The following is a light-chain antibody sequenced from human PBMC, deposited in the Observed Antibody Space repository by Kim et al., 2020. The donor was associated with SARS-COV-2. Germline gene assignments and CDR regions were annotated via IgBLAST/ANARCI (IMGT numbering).Light chain of an antibody. Sequence: ATINCKSSHSVLYNSNNKNYLAWYQQKPGQPPKLLINWASTRESGVPDRFIGSGSGTDFTLTISSLHPADVAVYYCQQYYNSPVTFGGGTKVEIK. J-gene: IGKJ4*01. CDR1: HSVLYNSNNKNY. V-gene: IGKV4-1*01. CDR2: WAS. CDR3: QQYYNSPVT.